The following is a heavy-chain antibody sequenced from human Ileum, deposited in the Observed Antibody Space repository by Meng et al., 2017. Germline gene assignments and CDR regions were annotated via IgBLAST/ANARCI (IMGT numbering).Heavy chain of an antibody. Sequence: GESLKISCAASGFTLANAWMNWVRQAPGKGLEWVGRIGSNTGGGTTDYAAPVRGRFPVSRDESTNTLYLQMNDLKIEDTGVYYCVRLDYWGQGTLVTVSS. J-gene: IGHJ4*02. CDR1: GFTLANAW. CDR3: VRLDY. CDR2: IGSNTGGGTT. V-gene: IGHV3-15*04.